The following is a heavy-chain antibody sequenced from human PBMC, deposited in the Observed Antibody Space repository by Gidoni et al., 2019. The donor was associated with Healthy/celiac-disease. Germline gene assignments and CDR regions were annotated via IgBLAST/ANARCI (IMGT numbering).Heavy chain of an antibody. J-gene: IGHJ4*02. CDR2: IYTSGST. V-gene: IGHV4-4*07. CDR1: GGSISSYY. Sequence: QVQLQESGPGLVKPSETLSLTCTVSGGSISSYYWSWIRQHGGKGLEWIGRIYTSGSTNYNPSLKSRVTMSVDTSKNPFSLKLSSVTAADTAVYYCARGDCYDSSGSLDYWGQGTLVTVSS. CDR3: ARGDCYDSSGSLDY. D-gene: IGHD3-22*01.